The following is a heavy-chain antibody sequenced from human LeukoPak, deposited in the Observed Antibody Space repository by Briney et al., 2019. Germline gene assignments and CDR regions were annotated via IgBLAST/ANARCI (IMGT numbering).Heavy chain of an antibody. Sequence: ASVKVSCKASGYTFTGHYMHWVRQAPGQGLEWMGWINPNSGGTNYAQKFQGRVTMTRDTSISTAYMELSRLRSDDTAVYYCARYTPEVVAGTGFDPWGQGTLVTVSS. D-gene: IGHD2-15*01. CDR3: ARYTPEVVAGTGFDP. J-gene: IGHJ5*02. CDR2: INPNSGGT. CDR1: GYTFTGHY. V-gene: IGHV1-2*02.